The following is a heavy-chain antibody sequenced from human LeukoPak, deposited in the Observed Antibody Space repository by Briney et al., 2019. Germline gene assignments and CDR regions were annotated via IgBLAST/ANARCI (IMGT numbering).Heavy chain of an antibody. Sequence: PGGSLRLSCAASGFTVSSNYMSWVRQAPGRGLEWVSVIYSGGSTYYADSVKGRFTISRDNSKNTLYLQMNSLRAEDTAVYYCARGGIAAHMAVWGKGTTVTVSS. CDR1: GFTVSSNY. CDR2: IYSGGST. J-gene: IGHJ6*03. D-gene: IGHD6-13*01. CDR3: ARGGIAAHMAV. V-gene: IGHV3-53*01.